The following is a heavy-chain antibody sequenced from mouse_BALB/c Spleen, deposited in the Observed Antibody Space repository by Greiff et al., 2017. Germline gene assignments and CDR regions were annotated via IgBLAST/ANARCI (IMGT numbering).Heavy chain of an antibody. CDR3: TRKGLFHASYYAMDY. CDR1: GYTFTDYE. Sequence: VQRVESGAELVRPGASVTLSCKASGYTFTDYEMHWVKQTPVHGLEWIGAIDPETGGTAYNQKFKGKATLTADKSSSTAYMELRSLTSEDSAVYYCTRKGLFHASYYAMDYWGQGTSVTVSS. D-gene: IGHD3-3*01. CDR2: IDPETGGT. J-gene: IGHJ4*01. V-gene: IGHV1-15*01.